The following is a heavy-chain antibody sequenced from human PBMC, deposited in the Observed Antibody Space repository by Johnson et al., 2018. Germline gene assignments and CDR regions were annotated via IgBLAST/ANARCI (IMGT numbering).Heavy chain of an antibody. CDR1: GFTFSSYG. V-gene: IGHV3-30*18. J-gene: IGHJ6*02. D-gene: IGHD2-21*02. CDR3: AKGRVVTAILVHYYYYGMDV. Sequence: VQLVESGGGVVQPGRSLRLSCAASGFTFSSYGMHWVRQAPGKGLEWVAVISYDGSNKYYADSVKGRFPISRDNSKNTLYLQMNSLRAEETAVYYCAKGRVVTAILVHYYYYGMDVWGQGTTVTVSS. CDR2: ISYDGSNK.